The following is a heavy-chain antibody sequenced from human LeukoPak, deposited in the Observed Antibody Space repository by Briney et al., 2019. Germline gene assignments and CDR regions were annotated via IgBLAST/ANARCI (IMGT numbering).Heavy chain of an antibody. J-gene: IGHJ3*02. Sequence: PGGSLRLSCAASGFTFSSYWMHWVRQAPGKGLVWVSRINSDGSSTSYADSVKGRFTISRDNAKNTLYLQMNSLRAEDTAVYYCARGRVVDITTPEYAFDMWGQGTMVTVSS. CDR2: INSDGSST. V-gene: IGHV3-74*01. CDR3: ARGRVVDITTPEYAFDM. D-gene: IGHD3-22*01. CDR1: GFTFSSYW.